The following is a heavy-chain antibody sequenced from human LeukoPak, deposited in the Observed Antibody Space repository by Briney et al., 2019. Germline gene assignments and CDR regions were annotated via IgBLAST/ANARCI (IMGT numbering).Heavy chain of an antibody. J-gene: IGHJ4*02. V-gene: IGHV3-9*01. CDR3: AKDRARIAAALIN. CDR2: ISWNSGSI. CDR1: GFTFDDYA. D-gene: IGHD6-13*01. Sequence: QSGGSLRLSCAASGFTFDDYAMHWVRQAPGKGLEWVSGISWNSGSIGYADSVKGRFAISRDNAKNSLYLQMNSLRAEDTALYYCAKDRARIAAALINWGQGTLVTVSS.